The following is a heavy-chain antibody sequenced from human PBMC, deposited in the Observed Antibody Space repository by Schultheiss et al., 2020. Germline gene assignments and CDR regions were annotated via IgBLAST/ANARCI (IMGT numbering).Heavy chain of an antibody. CDR1: GYTFTGYY. Sequence: ASVKVSCKASGYTFTGYYMHWVRQAPGQGLEWMGWINPNSGGTNYEQKFQGRVTMSRDTSISTAYIELSRLRSDDTAVYYCARAYCSSTSCYVSSVLDPWGQGTLVTVSS. J-gene: IGHJ5*02. CDR3: ARAYCSSTSCYVSSVLDP. D-gene: IGHD2-2*01. V-gene: IGHV1-2*02. CDR2: INPNSGGT.